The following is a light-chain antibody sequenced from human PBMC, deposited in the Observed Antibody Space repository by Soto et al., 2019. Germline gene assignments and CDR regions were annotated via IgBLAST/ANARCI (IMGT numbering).Light chain of an antibody. CDR1: QSVSSY. CDR2: DAS. Sequence: EIVLTQSPATLSLSPGERATLSCRASQSVSSYLAWYQQKPGQAPRLLIYDASNRATGIPARFSGSGSGTDFTLPISSLEPEDFAVYYCQQRSNWPPRFTFGPVTKVDIK. V-gene: IGKV3-11*01. CDR3: QQRSNWPPRFT. J-gene: IGKJ3*01.